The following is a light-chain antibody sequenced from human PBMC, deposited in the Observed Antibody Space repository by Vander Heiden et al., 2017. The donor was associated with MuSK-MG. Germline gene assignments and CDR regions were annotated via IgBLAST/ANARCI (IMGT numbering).Light chain of an antibody. CDR2: GNS. CDR3: QSYDSSLSGYV. CDR1: SSNIGAGYD. J-gene: IGLJ3*02. V-gene: IGLV1-40*01. Sequence: QSVLTQPPSVSGAPGPRVTISFTGSSSNIGAGYDVHWYQQLPGTAPKLLIYGNSNRPSGVPDRFSGSKSGTSASLAITGLQAEDEADYYCQSYDSSLSGYVFGGGTKLTVL.